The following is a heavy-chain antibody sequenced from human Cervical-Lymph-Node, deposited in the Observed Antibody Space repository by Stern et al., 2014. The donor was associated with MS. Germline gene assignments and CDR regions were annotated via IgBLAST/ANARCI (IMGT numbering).Heavy chain of an antibody. Sequence: EVQLVESGGGLVPPGRSLRLSCAASGFTFGDYAMHWVRQAPGKGMEWVSGISWKSGRIGYAESVKGRFTLYSDIAQQLLYLQINSQRAEDTAWYYCAKDIAPNYYDSGPCDYWGQGTLVTVSA. CDR3: AKDIAPNYYDSGPCDY. J-gene: IGHJ4*02. CDR1: GFTFGDYA. V-gene: IGHV3-9*01. D-gene: IGHD3-10*01. CDR2: ISWKSGRI.